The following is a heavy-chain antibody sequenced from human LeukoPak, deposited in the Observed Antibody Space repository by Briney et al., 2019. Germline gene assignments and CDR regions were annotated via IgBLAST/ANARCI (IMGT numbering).Heavy chain of an antibody. J-gene: IGHJ4*02. CDR2: ISYDGCNK. V-gene: IGHV3-30-3*01. Sequence: PGGSLRLSCAASGFTFSSYAMHWVRQAPGKGLEWVAVISYDGCNKYYADSVKGRFTISRDNSKNTLYLQMNSLRAEDTAVYYCARGRRLRGSGSYFDYWGQGTLVTVSS. D-gene: IGHD3-10*01. CDR3: ARGRRLRGSGSYFDY. CDR1: GFTFSSYA.